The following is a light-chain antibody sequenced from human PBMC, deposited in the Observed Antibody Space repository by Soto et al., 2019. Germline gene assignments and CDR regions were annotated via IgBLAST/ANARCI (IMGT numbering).Light chain of an antibody. CDR1: QTISSW. Sequence: EIQMTESPSTLSASVVGIVTITLRASQTISSWLAWYQQKPGKAPKLLIYKASTLKSGVPSRFSGSGSGTEFTLTISSLQPDDFATYYCQHYNSYSEAFGQGTKVDIK. V-gene: IGKV1-5*03. CDR2: KAS. CDR3: QHYNSYSEA. J-gene: IGKJ1*01.